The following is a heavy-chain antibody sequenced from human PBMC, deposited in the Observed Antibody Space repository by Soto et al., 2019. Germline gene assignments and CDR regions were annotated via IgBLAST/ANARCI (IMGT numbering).Heavy chain of an antibody. CDR3: AKDAGGPIAAAGWAEYFQH. V-gene: IGHV3-23*01. J-gene: IGHJ1*01. Sequence: PGGSLRLSCAASGFTFSSYAMSWVRQAPGKGLEWVSAISGSGGSTYYADSVKGRFTISRDNSKNTPYLQMNSLRAEDTAVYYCAKDAGGPIAAAGWAEYFQHWGQGTLVTVPQ. CDR2: ISGSGGST. CDR1: GFTFSSYA. D-gene: IGHD6-13*01.